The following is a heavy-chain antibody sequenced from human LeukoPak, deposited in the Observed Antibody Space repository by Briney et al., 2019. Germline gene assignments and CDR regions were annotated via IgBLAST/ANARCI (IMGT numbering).Heavy chain of an antibody. CDR1: GGSFSGYY. Sequence: SETLSLTCAVYGGSFSGYYWSWIRQPPGKGLEWIGEINHSGSTNYNPSLKSRVTISVDTSKNQFSLKLSSVTAADTAVYYCAASPAYYDSSGCWGQGTLVTASS. CDR2: INHSGST. CDR3: AASPAYYDSSGC. V-gene: IGHV4-34*01. D-gene: IGHD3-22*01. J-gene: IGHJ4*02.